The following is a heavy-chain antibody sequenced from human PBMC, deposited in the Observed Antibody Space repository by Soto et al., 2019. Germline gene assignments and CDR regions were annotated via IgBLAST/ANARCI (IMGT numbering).Heavy chain of an antibody. CDR3: ARDTAMISGWFDP. CDR1: GGSISRGDYF. V-gene: IGHV4-30-4*01. CDR2: IYDSGTP. J-gene: IGHJ5*02. D-gene: IGHD5-18*01. Sequence: QVQLQESGPGLVKPSQTLSLTCTVSGGSISRGDYFWNWIRQPPGKGLEWIGYIYDSGTPYYNPSLKSRVTISADTSKNQFSLKLSSVTAADTAVYDCARDTAMISGWFDPWGQGTLVTVSS.